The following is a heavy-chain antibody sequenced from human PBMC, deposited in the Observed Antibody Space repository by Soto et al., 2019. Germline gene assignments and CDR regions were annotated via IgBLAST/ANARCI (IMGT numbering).Heavy chain of an antibody. CDR3: ARARKYEFIAARNNWFDP. J-gene: IGHJ5*02. V-gene: IGHV1-69*06. Sequence: QVQLVQSGAEVKKPGSSVKVSCKASGGTFSSYAISWVRQAPGQGLEWMGGIIPIFGTANYAQKFQGRVTITADKSTSTAYMELSSLRSEDTAVYYCARARKYEFIAARNNWFDPWGQGTLVTVSS. CDR2: IIPIFGTA. CDR1: GGTFSSYA. D-gene: IGHD6-6*01.